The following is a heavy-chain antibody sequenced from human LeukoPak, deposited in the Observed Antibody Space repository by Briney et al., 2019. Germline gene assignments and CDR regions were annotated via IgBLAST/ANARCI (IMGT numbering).Heavy chain of an antibody. D-gene: IGHD6-19*01. CDR1: GGSISSGGYY. CDR3: ARASSYSSGWYYFDY. V-gene: IGHV4-31*03. CDR2: IYYSGST. J-gene: IGHJ4*02. Sequence: SETLSLTCTVSGGSISSGGYYWSWIRQHPGKGLEWIGYIYYSGSTYYNPSLKSRVTISVDTSKNQFSLKLSSATAADTAVYYCARASSYSSGWYYFDYWGQGTLVTVSS.